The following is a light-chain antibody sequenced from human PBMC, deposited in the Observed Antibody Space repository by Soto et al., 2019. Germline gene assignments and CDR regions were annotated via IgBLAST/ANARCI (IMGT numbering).Light chain of an antibody. J-gene: IGLJ1*01. V-gene: IGLV2-23*01. Sequence: SVLTQPASVSGSPGQSITISCTGTSSDVGSYDLVSWYQHHPGKVPKLMVYEGTKRPSGVSDRFSGSKSGNTASLTISGLQAEYEADYYCYSYAGDSLYVFGTGTKLTVL. CDR1: SSDVGSYDL. CDR2: EGT. CDR3: YSYAGDSLYV.